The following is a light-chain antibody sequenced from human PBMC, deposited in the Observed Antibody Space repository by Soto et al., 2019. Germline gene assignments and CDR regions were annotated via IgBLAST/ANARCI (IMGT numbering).Light chain of an antibody. CDR2: GAS. V-gene: IGKV3-20*01. Sequence: EIVLTQSPGTLSLSPGERATLSCRASQSVTSTYLAWYQQKPVQAPRLLIYGASSRATGIPDRFSGSGSGTDFTLTISRVEPEDFAVYYCQQYGSSPLYTFGQGTKLEIK. J-gene: IGKJ2*01. CDR3: QQYGSSPLYT. CDR1: QSVTSTY.